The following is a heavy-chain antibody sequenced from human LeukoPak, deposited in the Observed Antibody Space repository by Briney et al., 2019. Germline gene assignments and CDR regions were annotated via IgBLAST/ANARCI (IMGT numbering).Heavy chain of an antibody. CDR1: GGSISSGGYY. J-gene: IGHJ3*02. V-gene: IGHV4-31*03. CDR2: IYYSGST. D-gene: IGHD3-10*01. Sequence: PSETLSLTCTVSGGSISSGGYYWSWIRQHPGKGLEWIGYIYYSGSTYYNPSLKSRVTISVDTSKNQFSLKLSSVTAADTAVYYCASTHYGSGRDAFDIWGQGTMVTVSS. CDR3: ASTHYGSGRDAFDI.